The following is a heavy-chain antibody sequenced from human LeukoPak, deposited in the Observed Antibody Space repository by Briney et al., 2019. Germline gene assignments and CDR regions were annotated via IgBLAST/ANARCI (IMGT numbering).Heavy chain of an antibody. Sequence: GGALRLSCAASGFTFRSHGMHLVRQASGEGLEYVSAISSNGGRTYYANSVKGRFTISRDNSRNTLYLQMGSLRAEDMAVYYCATYHYDSGGFHFHHWGQGTLVTVSS. V-gene: IGHV3-64*01. D-gene: IGHD3-22*01. CDR1: GFTFRSHG. CDR2: ISSNGGRT. CDR3: ATYHYDSGGFHFHH. J-gene: IGHJ1*01.